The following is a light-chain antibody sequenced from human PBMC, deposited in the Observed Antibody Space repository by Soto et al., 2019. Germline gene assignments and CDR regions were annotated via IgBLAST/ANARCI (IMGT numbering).Light chain of an antibody. CDR2: GNS. Sequence: QSALAQPPSVSGAPRQRVTISCTGSSSNIWAGYGEDWYQHRQRPATQLLTFGNSHLPSGVPDRLSGSKSGTSASLAITGLQAEDERDYYFQPYDSTPSARDVFVSPTKATVL. V-gene: IGLV1-40*01. J-gene: IGLJ1*01. CDR1: SSNIWAGYG. CDR3: QPYDSTPSARDV.